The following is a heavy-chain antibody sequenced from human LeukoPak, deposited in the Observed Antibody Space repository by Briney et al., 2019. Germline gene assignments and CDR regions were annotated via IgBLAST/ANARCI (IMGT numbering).Heavy chain of an antibody. CDR3: ARDLSNGFDY. Sequence: PGGSLRLSCAASGFTVSSNYMSWVRQAPGKGLAWVSIIYIGGITYYADSVKGRFTISRDSSKNTLYLQMNSLRAEDTAVYYCARDLSNGFDYWGQGTLVTVSS. V-gene: IGHV3-53*01. CDR1: GFTVSSNY. CDR2: IYIGGIT. J-gene: IGHJ4*02. D-gene: IGHD6-25*01.